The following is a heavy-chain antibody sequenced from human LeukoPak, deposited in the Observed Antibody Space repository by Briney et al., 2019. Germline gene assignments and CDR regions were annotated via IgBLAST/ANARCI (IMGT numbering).Heavy chain of an antibody. CDR1: GFTSSSYG. D-gene: IGHD2-15*01. CDR2: IRYDGSNK. CDR3: AKEDCSGGSCRFDY. V-gene: IGHV3-30*02. J-gene: IGHJ4*02. Sequence: GGSLRLSCAASGFTSSSYGMHWVRQAPGKGLEWVAFIRYDGSNKYYADSVKGRSTISRDNSKNTLYLQMNSLRAEDTAVYYCAKEDCSGGSCRFDYWGQGTLVTVSS.